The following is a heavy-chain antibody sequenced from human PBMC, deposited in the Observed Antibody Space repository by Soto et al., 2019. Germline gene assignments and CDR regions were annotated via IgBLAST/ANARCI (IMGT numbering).Heavy chain of an antibody. CDR2: IYTSGST. J-gene: IGHJ4*02. CDR1: GGTISNYY. Sequence: PSETQSLTCTVSGGTISNYYWSWIRQPDGKGLEWIGRIYTSGSTNCNPSLKSRVTMSVDTSKNQFSLKLSSVTAADTAVYYCARGLGTIFGGVPLPDYFDYWGQGTLVTVSS. V-gene: IGHV4-4*07. CDR3: ARGLGTIFGGVPLPDYFDY. D-gene: IGHD3-3*01.